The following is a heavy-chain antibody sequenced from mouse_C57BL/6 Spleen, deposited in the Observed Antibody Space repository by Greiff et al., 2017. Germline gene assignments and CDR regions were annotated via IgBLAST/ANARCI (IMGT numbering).Heavy chain of an antibody. J-gene: IGHJ3*01. Sequence: QVQLQQPGAELVRPGSSVKLSCKASGYTFTSSWMHWVKQRPIQGLEWIGNIAPSDSETHYNQKFKDKATLTVDKSSSTAYMQLSSLTSEDSAVYYCASDYGENWFAYWGQGTLVTVSA. V-gene: IGHV1-52*01. CDR1: GYTFTSSW. CDR2: IAPSDSET. D-gene: IGHD2-4*01. CDR3: ASDYGENWFAY.